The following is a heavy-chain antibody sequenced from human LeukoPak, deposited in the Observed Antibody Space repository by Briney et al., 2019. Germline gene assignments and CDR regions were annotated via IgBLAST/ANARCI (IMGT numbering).Heavy chain of an antibody. CDR1: GYTFTSYG. V-gene: IGHV1-18*01. D-gene: IGHD3-3*01. CDR2: ISAYNGNT. J-gene: IGHJ5*02. CDR3: ASIPITIFGRGEGWFDP. Sequence: ASVKVSCKASGYTFTSYGISWARQAPGQGLEWMGWISAYNGNTNYAQKLQGRVTMTTDTSTSTAYMELRSLRSDDTAVYYCASIPITIFGRGEGWFDPWGQGTLVTVSS.